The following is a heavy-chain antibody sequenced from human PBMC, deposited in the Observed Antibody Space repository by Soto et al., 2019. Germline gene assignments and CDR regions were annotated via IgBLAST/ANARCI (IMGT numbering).Heavy chain of an antibody. CDR1: GFTFSSYG. V-gene: IGHV3-30*18. CDR3: AKEWYSSGRSAFDI. CDR2: ISYDGSNK. Sequence: GESLKISCAASGFTFSSYGMHWVRQAPGKGLEWVAVISYDGSNKYYADSVKGRFTISRDNSKNTLYLQMNSLRAEDTAVYYCAKEWYSSGRSAFDIWGQGTMVTVSS. D-gene: IGHD6-19*01. J-gene: IGHJ3*02.